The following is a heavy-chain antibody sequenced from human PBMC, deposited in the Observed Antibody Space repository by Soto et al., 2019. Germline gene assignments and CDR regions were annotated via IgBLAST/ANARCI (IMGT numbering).Heavy chain of an antibody. D-gene: IGHD2-2*02. CDR2: ISNSGTHT. J-gene: IGHJ4*02. Sequence: QVQLVQSGGGLVKPGGSLTLSCAASGFAFSDYYMTWLRQAPGKGLEWVSSISNSGTHTNYADSVKGRFITSRANANSSLLRHVHSLRAEYTAVYFCARDLYVFDYWGQGALGTVSS. CDR3: ARDLYVFDY. V-gene: IGHV3-11*05. CDR1: GFAFSDYY.